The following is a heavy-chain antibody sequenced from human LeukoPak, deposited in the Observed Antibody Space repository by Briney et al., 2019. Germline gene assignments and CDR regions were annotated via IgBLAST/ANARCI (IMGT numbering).Heavy chain of an antibody. CDR2: IYHSGST. D-gene: IGHD3-22*01. J-gene: IGHJ4*02. Sequence: PSETLSLTCGVSGGSISSSNWWSWVRQPPGKGLEWIGEIYHSGSTNYNPSLKSRVTISVDKSKNQFSLKLSSVTAADTAVYYCARDGRKDYYDSSGYFYWGQGTLVTVSS. CDR3: ARDGRKDYYDSSGYFY. CDR1: GGSISSSNW. V-gene: IGHV4-4*02.